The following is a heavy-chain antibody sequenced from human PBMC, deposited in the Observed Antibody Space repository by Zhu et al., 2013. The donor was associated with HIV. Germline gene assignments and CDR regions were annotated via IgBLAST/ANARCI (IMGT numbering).Heavy chain of an antibody. D-gene: IGHD2-15*01. CDR1: GSSFRTYG. V-gene: IGHV1-69*01. CDR3: ARGADIVVVVAGTRLNYYYGMDV. CDR2: IIPVFGTI. J-gene: IGHJ6*02. Sequence: QVQLVQSGAEVKKPGSSVKVSCKVSGSSFRTYGLNWVRQAPGQGLQWMGGIIPVFGTITYAQTFQGRVTITADELTKTAYMDLRRLRFDDTAVYYCARGADIVVVVAGTRLNYYYGMDVWGQGTTITVSS.